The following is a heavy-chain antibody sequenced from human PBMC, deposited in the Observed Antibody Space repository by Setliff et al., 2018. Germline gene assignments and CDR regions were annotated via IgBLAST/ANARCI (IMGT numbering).Heavy chain of an antibody. V-gene: IGHV3-21*01. J-gene: IGHJ4*02. CDR1: GFTFNSYS. Sequence: VGSLRLSCAASGFTFNSYSMNWVRQAPGKGLEWVSFISSNSHYKYYADSLEGRFTISRDNTKNSLYLQINSLRAEDTAVYYCAREALSYNSYLSTDYWGQGTLVTVS. D-gene: IGHD3-10*01. CDR3: AREALSYNSYLSTDY. CDR2: ISSNSHYK.